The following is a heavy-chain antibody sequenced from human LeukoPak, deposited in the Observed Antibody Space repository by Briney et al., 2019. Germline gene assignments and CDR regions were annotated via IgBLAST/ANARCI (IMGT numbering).Heavy chain of an antibody. V-gene: IGHV3-48*03. J-gene: IGHJ4*02. CDR2: ISSSGSTI. CDR1: GFNFSAHE. CDR3: ARFGYNDFDY. Sequence: PGGSLRLSCAASGFNFSAHEMNWVRQAPGKGLEWVSYISSSGSTIYYADSVKGRFTISRDNAKNSLYLQMNSLRPEDTAVYYCARFGYNDFDYWGQGTLVTVS. D-gene: IGHD5-24*01.